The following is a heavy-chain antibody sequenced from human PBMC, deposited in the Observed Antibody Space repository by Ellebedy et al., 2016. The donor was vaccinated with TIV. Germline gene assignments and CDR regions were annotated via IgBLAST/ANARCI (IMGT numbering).Heavy chain of an antibody. Sequence: AASVKVSCKASGYTFSSYGISWVRQAPGQGLEWMGWTSGYNGNTNYAQKLQGRVTMTTDTSTNTAYMEVRSLRSDDTAVYYCARSGVRAAAGTFDFWGQGTLVTVSS. D-gene: IGHD6-13*01. CDR3: ARSGVRAAAGTFDF. V-gene: IGHV1-18*01. J-gene: IGHJ4*02. CDR1: GYTFSSYG. CDR2: TSGYNGNT.